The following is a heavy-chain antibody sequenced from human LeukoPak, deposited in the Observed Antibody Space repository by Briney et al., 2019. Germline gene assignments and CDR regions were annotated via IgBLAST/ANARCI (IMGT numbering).Heavy chain of an antibody. Sequence: SETPSLTCTVSGGSISSYYWSWIRQPPGKGLEWIGYIYYSGSTNYNPSLKSRVTISVDTSKNQFSLKLSSVTAADTAVYYCARDYPPTYCSGGSCNNWFDPWGQGTLVTVSS. D-gene: IGHD2-15*01. V-gene: IGHV4-59*12. CDR2: IYYSGST. J-gene: IGHJ5*02. CDR3: ARDYPPTYCSGGSCNNWFDP. CDR1: GGSISSYY.